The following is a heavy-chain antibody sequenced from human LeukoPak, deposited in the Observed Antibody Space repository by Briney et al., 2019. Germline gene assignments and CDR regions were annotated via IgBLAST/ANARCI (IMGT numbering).Heavy chain of an antibody. D-gene: IGHD3-3*01. CDR1: GCTFTSYG. CDR2: ISAYNGNT. J-gene: IGHJ6*02. CDR3: ARGSGYYLTYGMDV. Sequence: ASVKVSCKASGCTFTSYGISWVRQAPGQGLEWMGWISAYNGNTNYAQKLQGRVTMTTDTSTSTAYMELRSLRSDDTAVYYCARGSGYYLTYGMDVWGQGTTVTVSS. V-gene: IGHV1-18*01.